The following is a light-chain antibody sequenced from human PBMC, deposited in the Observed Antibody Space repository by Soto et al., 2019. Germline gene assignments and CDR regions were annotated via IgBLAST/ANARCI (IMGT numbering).Light chain of an antibody. Sequence: EIVLTQSPATLSLSPGERATLSCRASQSVSNYLAWYQQKPGQAPRLLIYGASNRATGIPARFTGSGSGTDFTLTISSLEPEDFAVYYCLHRGEWPRTFGQGTKLEIK. CDR2: GAS. CDR3: LHRGEWPRT. CDR1: QSVSNY. J-gene: IGKJ2*01. V-gene: IGKV3-11*01.